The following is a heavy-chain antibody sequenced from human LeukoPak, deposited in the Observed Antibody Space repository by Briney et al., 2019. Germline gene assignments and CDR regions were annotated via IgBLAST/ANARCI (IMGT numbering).Heavy chain of an antibody. CDR2: INPNGGAT. CDR3: ARGRYYDILTGIFDY. J-gene: IGHJ4*02. D-gene: IGHD3-9*01. Sequence: ASVKVSCKASGYTFTDYYIHWVRQAPGQGLEWMAWINPNGGATNYAQKFQGRVIMTRDTSISTAYMELSSLRSEDTAVYYCARGRYYDILTGIFDYWGQGTLVTVSS. V-gene: IGHV1-2*02. CDR1: GYTFTDYY.